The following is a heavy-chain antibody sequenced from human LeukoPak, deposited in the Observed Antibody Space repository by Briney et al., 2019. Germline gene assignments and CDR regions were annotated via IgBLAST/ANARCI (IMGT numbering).Heavy chain of an antibody. CDR2: ISGSGGST. D-gene: IGHD3-3*01. V-gene: IGHV3-23*01. Sequence: GGSLRLSCAASGFTFSIYAMSWVRQAPGKGLEWVSAISGSGGSTYYADSVKGRFTISRDNSKNTLYLQMNSLRAEDTAVYYCAKLVPSDDFWSGYLGWFDPWGQGTLVTVPS. CDR1: GFTFSIYA. J-gene: IGHJ5*02. CDR3: AKLVPSDDFWSGYLGWFDP.